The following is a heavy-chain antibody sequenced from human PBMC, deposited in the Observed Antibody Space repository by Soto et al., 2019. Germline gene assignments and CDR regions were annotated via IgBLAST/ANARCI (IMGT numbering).Heavy chain of an antibody. V-gene: IGHV3-23*01. Sequence: GGSLRLSCAASGFTFSEYAMTWVRQAPGKGLEWVSAIGGAGSNIYYADSVEGRFTVSRDNSKNTLYLQMNSLRAEDTAVYYCAKDRSVGVYYYWGQGTLVTVSS. D-gene: IGHD1-26*01. CDR2: IGGAGSNI. CDR3: AKDRSVGVYYY. CDR1: GFTFSEYA. J-gene: IGHJ4*02.